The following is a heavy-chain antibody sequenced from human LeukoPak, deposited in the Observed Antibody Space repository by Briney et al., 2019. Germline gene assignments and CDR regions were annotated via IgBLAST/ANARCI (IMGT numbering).Heavy chain of an antibody. CDR3: AMQTRDLYYFDY. V-gene: IGHV4-59*01. J-gene: IGHJ4*02. CDR2: IYYSGST. Sequence: SETLSLTCTVSGGSISSYYWSWIRQPPGKGLEWIGYIYYSGSTNYNPSLKSRVTISVDTSKNQFSLKLSSVTAADTAVYYCAMQTRDLYYFDYWGQGTLVTVSS. CDR1: GGSISSYY.